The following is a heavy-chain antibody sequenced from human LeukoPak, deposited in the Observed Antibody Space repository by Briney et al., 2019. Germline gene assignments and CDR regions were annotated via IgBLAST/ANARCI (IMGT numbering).Heavy chain of an antibody. J-gene: IGHJ4*02. CDR1: GYTFTSYD. V-gene: IGHV1-8*01. CDR3: ARDLSFEVRGALNY. D-gene: IGHD3-10*01. CDR2: MNPNSGNT. Sequence: GAPVKVSCKASGYTFTSYDINWVRQATGQGLEWMGWMNPNSGNTGYAQKFQGRVTMTRNTSISTAYMELSSLRSDDTAVYYCARDLSFEVRGALNYWGQGTLVTVSS.